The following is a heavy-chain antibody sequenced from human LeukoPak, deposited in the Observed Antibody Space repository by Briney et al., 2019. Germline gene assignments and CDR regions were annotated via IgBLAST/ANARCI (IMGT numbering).Heavy chain of an antibody. D-gene: IGHD6-19*01. CDR1: GGSISSSNW. V-gene: IGHV4-4*02. CDR3: ARGPPGSIAVS. J-gene: IGHJ5*02. Sequence: SGTLSLTCAVSGGSISSSNWWSWVRQPPGKGLEWIGEIYHIGSTNYNPSLKSRVTISVDTSKKQFSLRLSSVTAADTAVYYCARGPPGSIAVSWGQGTLVTVSS. CDR2: IYHIGST.